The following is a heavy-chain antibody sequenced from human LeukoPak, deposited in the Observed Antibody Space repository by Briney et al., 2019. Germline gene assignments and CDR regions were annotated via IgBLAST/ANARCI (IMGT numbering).Heavy chain of an antibody. D-gene: IGHD3-3*01. CDR2: ISGSGGST. Sequence: GGSLRLSCAASGFTFSSYAMSWVRQAPGKGLEWVSAISGSGGSTYYADSVKGRFTISRDNSKNTLYPQMNSLRAEDTAVYYCAKAGRRFLEWLLSTTYWGQGTLVTVSS. J-gene: IGHJ4*02. V-gene: IGHV3-23*01. CDR1: GFTFSSYA. CDR3: AKAGRRFLEWLLSTTY.